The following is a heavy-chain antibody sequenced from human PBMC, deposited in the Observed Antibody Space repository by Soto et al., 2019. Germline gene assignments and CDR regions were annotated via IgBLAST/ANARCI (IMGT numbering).Heavy chain of an antibody. D-gene: IGHD2-15*01. CDR2: ISYDGSNK. J-gene: IGHJ4*02. Sequence: QVQLVESGGGVVQPGRSLRLSCAASGFTSSSYGMHWVRQAPGKGLEWVAVISYDGSNKYYADSVKGRFTISRDNSKNTLYLQMNSLRAEDTAVYYCAKAAAYCSGGSCLDHWGQGTLVTVSS. V-gene: IGHV3-30*18. CDR3: AKAAAYCSGGSCLDH. CDR1: GFTSSSYG.